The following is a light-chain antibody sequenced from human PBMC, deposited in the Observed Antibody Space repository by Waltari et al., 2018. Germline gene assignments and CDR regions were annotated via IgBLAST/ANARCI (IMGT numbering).Light chain of an antibody. CDR1: QSINTW. Sequence: DIQMSQSPSTLYAFVGDRVNISCRASQSINTWLAWYQQRPGKAPNVLIYKASSLESGVPSRFSGSGSGTEFTLTISSLQPDDFATYYCHQYNSYSPWTFGQGTKVEIK. CDR3: HQYNSYSPWT. J-gene: IGKJ1*01. V-gene: IGKV1-5*03. CDR2: KAS.